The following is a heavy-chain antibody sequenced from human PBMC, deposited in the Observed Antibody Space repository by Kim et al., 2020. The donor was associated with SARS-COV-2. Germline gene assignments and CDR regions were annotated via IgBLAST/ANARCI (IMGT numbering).Heavy chain of an antibody. Sequence: GGSLRLSCAASGFTFSTHEMNWVRQAPGKGLEWVSYISSSGSTIYYADSVKGRFTISRDSAKNSLYLQMNSLRAEDTAVYYCARGQYYYDSSGHKHWYFDLWGRGTLVTVSS. J-gene: IGHJ2*01. CDR1: GFTFSTHE. CDR3: ARGQYYYDSSGHKHWYFDL. CDR2: ISSSGSTI. D-gene: IGHD3-22*01. V-gene: IGHV3-48*03.